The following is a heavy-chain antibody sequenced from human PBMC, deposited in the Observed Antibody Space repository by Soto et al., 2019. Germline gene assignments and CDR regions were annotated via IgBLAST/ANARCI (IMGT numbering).Heavy chain of an antibody. Sequence: GGSLRLSCAASGFTFSDYYMGWIRQAPGKGLEWVSYISSSGSTIYYADSVKGRFTISRDNAKNSLYLQMNSLRAEDTAVYYCARDRYDSSGYYRPAYYYYGMDVWGQGTTVTVSS. CDR2: ISSSGSTI. CDR3: ARDRYDSSGYYRPAYYYYGMDV. J-gene: IGHJ6*02. V-gene: IGHV3-11*01. CDR1: GFTFSDYY. D-gene: IGHD3-22*01.